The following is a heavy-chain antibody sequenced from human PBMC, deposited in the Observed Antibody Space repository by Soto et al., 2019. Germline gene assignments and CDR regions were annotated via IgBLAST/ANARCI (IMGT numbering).Heavy chain of an antibody. J-gene: IGHJ6*02. CDR3: ASHLVSRGYYYYYGMDV. V-gene: IGHV3-33*01. CDR2: IWYDGSNK. D-gene: IGHD2-21*01. Sequence: GGSLRLSCAASGFTFSSYGMHWVRQAPGKGLEWVAVIWYDGSNKYYADSVKGRFTISRDNSKNTLYPQMNSLRAEDTAVYYCASHLVSRGYYYYYGMDVWGQGTTVTVSS. CDR1: GFTFSSYG.